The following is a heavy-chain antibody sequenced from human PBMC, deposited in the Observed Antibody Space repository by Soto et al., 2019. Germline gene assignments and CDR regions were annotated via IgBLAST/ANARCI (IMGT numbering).Heavy chain of an antibody. J-gene: IGHJ4*02. Sequence: QVQLVQSGAGVKKPGASVKVSCKASGYTFTSYGISWVRQAPGQGLEWMGWISAYNGNTNYAQKLQGRVTMTTDTSTSTAYMELRSLRSDDTAVYYCARDWASGYSYGPPFDYWGQGTLVTVSS. CDR3: ARDWASGYSYGPPFDY. CDR2: ISAYNGNT. D-gene: IGHD5-18*01. CDR1: GYTFTSYG. V-gene: IGHV1-18*01.